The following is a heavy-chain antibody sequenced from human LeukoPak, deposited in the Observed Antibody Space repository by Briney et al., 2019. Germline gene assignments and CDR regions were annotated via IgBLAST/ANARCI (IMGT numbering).Heavy chain of an antibody. CDR2: ISANNGNTKYNT. CDR1: GSTFTSYG. CDR3: ARDRDRSGSQSY. Sequence: GASVKVSCKASGSTFTSYGISWVRQAPGQGLEWMGWISANNGNTKYNTKYAQNLQGRVTMTTDISTSTAYMDLRTLRSDDTAVYYCARDRDRSGSQSYWGQGTLVTVSS. J-gene: IGHJ4*02. V-gene: IGHV1-18*01. D-gene: IGHD1-26*01.